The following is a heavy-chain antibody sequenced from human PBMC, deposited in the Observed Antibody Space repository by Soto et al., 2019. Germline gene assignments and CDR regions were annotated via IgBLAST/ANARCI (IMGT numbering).Heavy chain of an antibody. CDR3: AKDSGLTVQASMIDY. D-gene: IGHD2-2*01. CDR2: ISWNSGSI. CDR1: GCIFDDYA. Sequence: PGGALRLSCAASGCIFDDYAMHWGRQAPGKGLEWVSGISWNSGSIGYADSVKGRFTISRDNAKNSLYLQMNSLRAEDTALYYCAKDSGLTVQASMIDYWGQGTLVIVSS. J-gene: IGHJ4*02. V-gene: IGHV3-9*01.